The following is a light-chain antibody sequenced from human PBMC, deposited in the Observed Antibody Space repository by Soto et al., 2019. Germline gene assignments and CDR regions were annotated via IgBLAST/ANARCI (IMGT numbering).Light chain of an antibody. V-gene: IGKV4-1*01. Sequence: DIVMTQSPDSLAVSLGERATINCKSSQNVLSTSNNRNYLAWYQHKPGQPPQLLVSWASTRDSAVPDRFSASGSGTDFTLTISSLQAEDAAFYYCQQYYTTPHTFGQGTKVEL. J-gene: IGKJ1*01. CDR3: QQYYTTPHT. CDR2: WAS. CDR1: QNVLSTSNNRNY.